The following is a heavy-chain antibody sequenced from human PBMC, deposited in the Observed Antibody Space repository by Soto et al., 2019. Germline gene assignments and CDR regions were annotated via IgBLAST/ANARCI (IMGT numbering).Heavy chain of an antibody. D-gene: IGHD2-15*01. CDR3: ARAYSGRLPRRADYYFSMDF. V-gene: IGHV3-13*05. Sequence: GGSLRLSCAAYGVTFSAYDMNWVRQTTGKGLEWVSAIGAADDPYYLGSVKGRFTISRENAKHSLYLQMNSLRAEDTAVYYCARAYSGRLPRRADYYFSMDFWGQGTTVTVSS. J-gene: IGHJ6*02. CDR2: IGAADDP. CDR1: GVTFSAYD.